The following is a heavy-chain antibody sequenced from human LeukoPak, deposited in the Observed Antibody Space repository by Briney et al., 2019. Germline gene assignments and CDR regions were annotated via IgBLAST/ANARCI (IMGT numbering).Heavy chain of an antibody. CDR1: GGSISSYY. J-gene: IGHJ6*03. CDR2: IYTSGST. Sequence: SETLSLTCTVSGGSISSYYWSWIRQPAGKGLEWIGRIYTSGSTNYNPSLKSRVTISVDTSKNQFSLKLSSVTAADTAVYYCARPRRDYYYYYYMDVWGKGTTVTVSS. CDR3: ARPRRDYYYYYYMDV. V-gene: IGHV4-4*07.